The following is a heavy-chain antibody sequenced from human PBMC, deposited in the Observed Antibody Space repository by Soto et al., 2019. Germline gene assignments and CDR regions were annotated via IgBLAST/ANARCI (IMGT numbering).Heavy chain of an antibody. CDR3: ARAPPYDILTGYYNGYYYYGMDV. CDR1: GYTFTSYG. V-gene: IGHV1-18*01. CDR2: ISAYNGNT. J-gene: IGHJ6*02. Sequence: GASVKVSCKASGYTFTSYGISWVRQAPGQGLEWMGWISAYNGNTNYAQKLQGRVTMTTDTSTSTAYMELRSLRSDDTAVYYCARAPPYDILTGYYNGYYYYGMDVWGQGTTVTVSS. D-gene: IGHD3-9*01.